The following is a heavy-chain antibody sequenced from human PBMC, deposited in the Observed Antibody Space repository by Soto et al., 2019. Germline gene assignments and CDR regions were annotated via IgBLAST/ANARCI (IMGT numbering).Heavy chain of an antibody. D-gene: IGHD3-10*01. V-gene: IGHV4-4*02. CDR1: GGSISSSNW. Sequence: QVQLQESGPGLVKPSGTLSLTCAVSGGSISSSNWWSWVRQSPGKGLEWIGEIYHSGSTNYNPSLNGRVTISVDKSKNQFSQRLSPVTAADTAVYYCARGSGRQVYNYYGMDVWGQGTTVTDSS. CDR3: ARGSGRQVYNYYGMDV. CDR2: IYHSGST. J-gene: IGHJ6*02.